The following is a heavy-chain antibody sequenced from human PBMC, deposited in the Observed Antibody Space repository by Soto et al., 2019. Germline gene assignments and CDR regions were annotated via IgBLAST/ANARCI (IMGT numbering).Heavy chain of an antibody. CDR2: IKQDGSEK. Sequence: EVQLVESEGGLVQPGGSLRLSCAASGFTFSSYWMSWVRQAPGKGLEWVANIKQDGSEKYYVDSVKGRFTISRDNAKNSLYLQMNSLRAEDTAVYYCARVDCSSTSCYADGYYYYMDVWGKGTTVTVSS. V-gene: IGHV3-7*04. D-gene: IGHD2-2*01. J-gene: IGHJ6*03. CDR1: GFTFSSYW. CDR3: ARVDCSSTSCYADGYYYYMDV.